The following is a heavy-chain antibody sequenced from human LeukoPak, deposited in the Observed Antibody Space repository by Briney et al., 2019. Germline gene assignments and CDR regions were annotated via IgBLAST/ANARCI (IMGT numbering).Heavy chain of an antibody. D-gene: IGHD1-14*01. J-gene: IGHJ6*03. Sequence: SETLSLTCTVSGGSISSSSYYWGWIRQPPGKGLEWIGSIYYSGSTYYNPSLKSRVTISVDKSKNQFSLKLSSVTAADTAVYYCARDGRGMDALYYYYYYMDVWGKGTTVTVSS. CDR3: ARDGRGMDALYYYYYYMDV. V-gene: IGHV4-39*07. CDR2: IYYSGST. CDR1: GGSISSSSYY.